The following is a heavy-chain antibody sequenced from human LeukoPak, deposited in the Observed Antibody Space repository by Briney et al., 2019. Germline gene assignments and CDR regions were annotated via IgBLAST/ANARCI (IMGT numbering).Heavy chain of an antibody. CDR1: GLTFSSYS. V-gene: IGHV3-21*04. CDR3: AKSTAYYYGSGSYSDY. J-gene: IGHJ4*02. D-gene: IGHD3-10*01. CDR2: ISSGSKYI. Sequence: GGSLRLSCAASGLTFSSYSMNWVRQAPGKGLEWVSSISSGSKYIYNADSVKGRFTISRDNSKNTLYLQMNSLRAADTAVYYCAKSTAYYYGSGSYSDYWGQGTLVTVSS.